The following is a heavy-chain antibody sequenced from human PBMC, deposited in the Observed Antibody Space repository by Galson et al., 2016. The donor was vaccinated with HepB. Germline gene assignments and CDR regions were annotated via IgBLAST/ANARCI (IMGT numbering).Heavy chain of an antibody. D-gene: IGHD2-2*01. Sequence: SCKASGYTFTSYDINWVRQAAGQGLEWMGYMNPNSRNTGYAPKFQGRVTMTRNTSISTAYMELSSLTSEDTAVYYCARGRRGLSGLPATSYTYGMDVWGQGTTVTVSS. J-gene: IGHJ6*02. CDR3: ARGRRGLSGLPATSYTYGMDV. CDR2: MNPNSRNT. CDR1: GYTFTSYD. V-gene: IGHV1-8*01.